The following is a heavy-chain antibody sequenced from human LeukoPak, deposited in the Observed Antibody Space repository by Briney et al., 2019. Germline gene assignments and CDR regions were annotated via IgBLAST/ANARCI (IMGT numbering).Heavy chain of an antibody. Sequence: SETLSLTCTVSGSSISSYYWSWIRQPPGKGLEWIGYIYYSGSTNYNPSLKSRVTISVDTSKNQFSLKLSSVTAADTAVYYCARQDTAMVYFDYWGQGTLVTVSS. CDR1: GSSISSYY. V-gene: IGHV4-59*01. D-gene: IGHD5-18*01. CDR3: ARQDTAMVYFDY. CDR2: IYYSGST. J-gene: IGHJ4*02.